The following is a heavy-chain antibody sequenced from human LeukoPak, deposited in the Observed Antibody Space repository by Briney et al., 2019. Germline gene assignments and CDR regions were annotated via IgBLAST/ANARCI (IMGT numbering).Heavy chain of an antibody. CDR3: ATLGDFDL. D-gene: IGHD3-16*01. Sequence: SETLPLTCTVSGASISSYYWSWIRQPPGKGLEWIAYIYYSGTTNYNPSLKSQVTISVDRSKNQLSLQLSSVTAADTAVYYCATLGDFDLWGRGTLVTVSS. V-gene: IGHV4-59*01. J-gene: IGHJ2*01. CDR2: IYYSGTT. CDR1: GASISSYY.